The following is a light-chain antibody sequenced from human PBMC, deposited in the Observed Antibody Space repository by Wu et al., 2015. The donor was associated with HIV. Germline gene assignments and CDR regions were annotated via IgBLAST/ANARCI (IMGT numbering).Light chain of an antibody. V-gene: IGKV3-15*01. Sequence: EIVMTQSPATLSVSPGERATLSCGASQSVSSNLAWYQQKPGQAPRLLIYGASTRATGIPARFSGSGSGTEFTLTISSLQSEDFAVYYCQQRSNWPPYTFGQGTKLEIK. CDR2: GAS. CDR3: QQRSNWPPYT. J-gene: IGKJ2*01. CDR1: QSVSSN.